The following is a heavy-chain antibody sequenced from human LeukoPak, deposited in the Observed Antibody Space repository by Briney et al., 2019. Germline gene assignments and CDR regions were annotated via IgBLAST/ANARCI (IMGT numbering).Heavy chain of an antibody. CDR2: INHSGST. J-gene: IGHJ4*02. Sequence: PSETLSLTCAVYGGSFSGYYWSWIRQPPGKGLEWIGEINHSGSTNYNPSLKSRVAISVDTPKNQFSLKLSSVTAADTAVYYCARNYDSSGYSRNWGQGTLVTVSS. CDR3: ARNYDSSGYSRN. CDR1: GGSFSGYY. D-gene: IGHD3-22*01. V-gene: IGHV4-34*01.